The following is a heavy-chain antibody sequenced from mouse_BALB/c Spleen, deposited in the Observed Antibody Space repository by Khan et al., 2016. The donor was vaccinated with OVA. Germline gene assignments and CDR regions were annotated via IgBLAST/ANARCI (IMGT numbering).Heavy chain of an antibody. J-gene: IGHJ2*01. CDR3: ARSYGNYLDY. V-gene: IGHV3-2*02. Sequence: EVQLQESGPGLVKPSQSLSLTCTVTGYSITSDYAWNWIRQFPGNKLEWMGYISYSGSTSYNPSLKSRISITRDTSKYQFFLQLNSVTTEDTATYYCARSYGNYLDYWGQGTTLTVSS. D-gene: IGHD2-1*01. CDR2: ISYSGST. CDR1: GYSITSDYA.